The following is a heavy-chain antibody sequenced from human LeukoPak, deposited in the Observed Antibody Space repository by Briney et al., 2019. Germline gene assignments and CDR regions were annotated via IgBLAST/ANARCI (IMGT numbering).Heavy chain of an antibody. V-gene: IGHV1-3*01. Sequence: ASVKVSCKASGYTFTSYAMHWVRQAPGQRVEWMGWMNAGNSSTKYSQKFQGRVTITRDTSASTAYMELSSLRSEDTAVYYCARDGWPGQLLSVVYFYYWGQGTLVTVSS. CDR1: GYTFTSYA. CDR3: ARDGWPGQLLSVVYFYY. CDR2: MNAGNSST. J-gene: IGHJ4*02. D-gene: IGHD2-2*01.